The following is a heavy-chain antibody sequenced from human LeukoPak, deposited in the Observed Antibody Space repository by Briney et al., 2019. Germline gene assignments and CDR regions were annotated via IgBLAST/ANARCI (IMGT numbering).Heavy chain of an antibody. CDR1: GGSISSYY. Sequence: PSETLSLTCTVSGGSISSYYWSWIRQPPGRGLEWIGYIYYSGSTNYNPSLKSRVTISVDTSKNQFSLKLSSVTAADTAVYYCARLLVRAGVDAFDIWGQGTMVTVSS. D-gene: IGHD3-10*01. CDR3: ARLLVRAGVDAFDI. J-gene: IGHJ3*02. CDR2: IYYSGST. V-gene: IGHV4-59*08.